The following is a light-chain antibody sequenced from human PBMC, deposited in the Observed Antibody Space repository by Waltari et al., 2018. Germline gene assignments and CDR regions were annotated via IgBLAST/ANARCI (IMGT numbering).Light chain of an antibody. J-gene: IGKJ1*01. V-gene: IGKV3D-15*01. CDR2: CPS. CDR3: QHHNNWPPRWT. Sequence: EIVMTQSPATLSVSPGERATLSCRASQSVSSNLAWYQQKPGPAPRLLIYCPSTRATGVAVRSSGSGGGPEYTLTISSLQSEEFAVYYCQHHNNWPPRWTFGQGTKVEIK. CDR1: QSVSSN.